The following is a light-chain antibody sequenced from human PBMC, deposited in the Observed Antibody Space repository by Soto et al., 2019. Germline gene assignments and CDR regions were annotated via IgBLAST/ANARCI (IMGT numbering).Light chain of an antibody. CDR3: SSYAGSKVV. CDR1: SSDVGGYNY. CDR2: DVS. V-gene: IGLV2-8*01. J-gene: IGLJ2*01. Sequence: QSALTQPPSASGSPGQSVTISCTGTSSDVGGYNYVSWYQQHPGKAPKVMIYDVSKRPSGVPDRFSGSKSGNTASLTVSGLQAEDEADYYCSSYAGSKVVFVGGTMLTVL.